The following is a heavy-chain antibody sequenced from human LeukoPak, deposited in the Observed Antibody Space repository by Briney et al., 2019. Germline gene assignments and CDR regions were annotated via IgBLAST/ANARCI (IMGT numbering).Heavy chain of an antibody. CDR3: ARRGSIAVAGQLFYYYYGIDV. Sequence: ASVKVSCKASGYTFTSYGISWVRQAPGQGLEWMGWMNPNSGNTGYAQKSQGRVTMTRNTSISTAYMELSSLRSEDTAVYYCARRGSIAVAGQLFYYYYGIDVWGQGTTVTVSS. CDR2: MNPNSGNT. CDR1: GYTFTSYG. J-gene: IGHJ6*02. D-gene: IGHD6-19*01. V-gene: IGHV1-8*02.